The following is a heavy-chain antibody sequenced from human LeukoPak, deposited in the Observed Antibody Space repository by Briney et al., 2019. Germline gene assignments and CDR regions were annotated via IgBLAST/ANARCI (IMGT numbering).Heavy chain of an antibody. D-gene: IGHD3-10*01. CDR3: ARGGYYGSGNDFRFDP. CDR1: GDSINGFY. CDR2: IYTSGST. Sequence: SETLSLTCTVSGDSINGFYWSWIRQAAGKGLEWIGHIYTSGSTNYNPSLRSRVTMSVDMSKNQFSLKLRSVTAADTAVYYCARGGYYGSGNDFRFDPWGQGTLVTVSS. V-gene: IGHV4-4*07. J-gene: IGHJ5*02.